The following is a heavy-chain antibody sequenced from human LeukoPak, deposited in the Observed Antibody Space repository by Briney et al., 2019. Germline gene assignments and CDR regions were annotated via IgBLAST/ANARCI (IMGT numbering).Heavy chain of an antibody. CDR2: IYYSGST. D-gene: IGHD6-6*01. CDR3: ARSAGAYSSSKPFDP. CDR1: GGSISSYY. J-gene: IGHJ5*02. V-gene: IGHV4-59*01. Sequence: SETLSLTCTVSGGSISSYYWSWIRQPPGKGLEWLGYIYYSGSTNYNPSLKSRVTISVDTSKNQFSLKLSSVTAADTAVYYCARSAGAYSSSKPFDPWGQGTLVTVSS.